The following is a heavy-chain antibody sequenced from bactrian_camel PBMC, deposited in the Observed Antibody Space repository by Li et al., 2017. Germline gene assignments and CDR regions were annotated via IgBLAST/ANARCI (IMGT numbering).Heavy chain of an antibody. CDR3: AARPVAWAIQSCRDHNY. J-gene: IGHJ4*01. D-gene: IGHD1*01. Sequence: HVQLVESGGGSVQAGGSLRLSCAASGSGYISGTYCMGWFRLAPGKEREGVAAIDSLGGTTYVPSVQGRFTISKDNEKNTLYLQMNSLKPEDTAVYYCAARPVAWAIQSCRDHNYWGTGTQVTVS. CDR2: IDSLGGT. CDR1: GSGYISGTYC. V-gene: IGHV3S53*01.